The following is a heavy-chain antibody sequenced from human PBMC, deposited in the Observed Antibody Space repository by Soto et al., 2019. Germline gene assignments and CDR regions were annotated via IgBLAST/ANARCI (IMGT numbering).Heavy chain of an antibody. CDR2: ISYDGSNK. CDR3: ASPVGTIFGVAFALYYYGMDV. Sequence: PWGALRLSCAASGFTFSSYAMHWVRQAPGKGLEFAAVISYDGSNKYYADSVKGRFTISRDNSKNTLYLQMNSLRAEDTAVYYCASPVGTIFGVAFALYYYGMDVWGQGTTVTVSS. D-gene: IGHD3-3*01. J-gene: IGHJ6*01. V-gene: IGHV3-30-3*01. CDR1: GFTFSSYA.